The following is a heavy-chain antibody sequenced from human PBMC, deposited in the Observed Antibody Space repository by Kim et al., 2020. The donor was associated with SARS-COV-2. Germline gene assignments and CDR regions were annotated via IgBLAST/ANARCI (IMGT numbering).Heavy chain of an antibody. V-gene: IGHV3-23*01. CDR3: ATLLRYFDWLLPDPYYFDY. J-gene: IGHJ4*02. D-gene: IGHD3-9*01. Sequence: RFTISRDNSKNTLYLHMNSLRAEDTAVYYCATLLRYFDWLLPDPYYFDYWGQGTLVTVSS.